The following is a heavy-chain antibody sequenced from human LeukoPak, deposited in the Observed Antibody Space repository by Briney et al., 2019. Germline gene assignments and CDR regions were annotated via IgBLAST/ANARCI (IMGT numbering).Heavy chain of an antibody. CDR1: GFSVSSNY. D-gene: IGHD2-15*01. CDR2: NSGGNT. Sequence: PGGSLRLSCAASGFSVSSNYMSWVRQTPGKGLECVSLNSGGNTYYADSVKGRFTISRDNSKNTLYLQMNSLRAEDTAVYYCANTRKRYCSGGNCYSGILVYFDYWGQGTLVTVSS. CDR3: ANTRKRYCSGGNCYSGILVYFDY. J-gene: IGHJ4*02. V-gene: IGHV3-53*05.